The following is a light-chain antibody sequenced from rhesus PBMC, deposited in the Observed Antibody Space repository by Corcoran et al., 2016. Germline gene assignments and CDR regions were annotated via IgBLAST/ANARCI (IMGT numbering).Light chain of an antibody. CDR2: AAS. CDR3: QQGYSTPFT. J-gene: IGKJ3*01. CDR1: QGISNA. V-gene: IGKV1-33*02. Sequence: DIQMSQSPSSLSASVGDKVTITCRASQGISNALAWHQQKQGKAPKPLIYAASSLASGVPSRFSGSRSGTVFTLTISSLPPEDFATYYCQQGYSTPFTFGPGTKLDIK.